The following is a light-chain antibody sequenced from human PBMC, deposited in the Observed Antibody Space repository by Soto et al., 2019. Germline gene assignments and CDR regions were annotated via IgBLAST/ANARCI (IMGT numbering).Light chain of an antibody. V-gene: IGKV3-15*01. CDR1: QSVSGN. J-gene: IGKJ4*01. Sequence: EIMMPQSPATLSLSPGEIATLSCRASQSVSGNLAWYQQKPGQAPRLLIHGASTRATGIPARFSGSGSGTEFTLLISSLQSEDFAVFYCQQYNRWPLTFGGGSKVEIK. CDR3: QQYNRWPLT. CDR2: GAS.